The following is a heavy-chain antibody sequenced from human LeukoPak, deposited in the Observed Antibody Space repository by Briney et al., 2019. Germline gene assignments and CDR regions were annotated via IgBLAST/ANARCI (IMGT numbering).Heavy chain of an antibody. CDR2: INHSGST. J-gene: IGHJ4*02. CDR1: GGSFSGYY. V-gene: IGHV4-34*01. D-gene: IGHD6-13*01. CDR3: ARGGGYSSSWSPVHY. Sequence: PSETLSLTCAVYGGSFSGYYWSWIRQPPGKGLEWIGEINHSGSTNYNPSLKSRVTISVDTSKNQFSLKLSSVTAADTAVYCCARGGGYSSSWSPVHYWGQGTLVTVSS.